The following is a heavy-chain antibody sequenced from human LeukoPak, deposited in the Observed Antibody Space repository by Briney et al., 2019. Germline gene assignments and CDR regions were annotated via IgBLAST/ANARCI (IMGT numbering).Heavy chain of an antibody. D-gene: IGHD3-3*01. V-gene: IGHV4-34*01. J-gene: IGHJ5*02. Sequence: SETLSLTCAVYGGSFSGYYWSWIRQPPGKGLEWIGEINHSGSTNYNPSLKSRVTISVDTSKNQFSLKLSSVTAADTAVYYCARGVTIFGVVPNRFDPWGQGTLVTVPS. CDR2: INHSGST. CDR3: ARGVTIFGVVPNRFDP. CDR1: GGSFSGYY.